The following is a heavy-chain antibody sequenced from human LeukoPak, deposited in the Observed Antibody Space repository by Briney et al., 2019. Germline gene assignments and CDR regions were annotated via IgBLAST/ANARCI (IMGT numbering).Heavy chain of an antibody. CDR2: IYYTGYT. V-gene: IGHV4-59*02. CDR1: GASVTSSY. J-gene: IGHJ4*02. Sequence: SETLSLTCSVSGASVTSSYWTWVRLPPGRGLEWIGYIYYTGYTNYNPSLKSRVTISLDIYTNQLSLELTSVTAADTAIYYCARAPIGSIDYWGPGALVTVSS. D-gene: IGHD1-1*01. CDR3: ARAPIGSIDY.